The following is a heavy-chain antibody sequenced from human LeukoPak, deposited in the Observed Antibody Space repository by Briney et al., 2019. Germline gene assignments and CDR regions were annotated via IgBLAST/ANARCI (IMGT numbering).Heavy chain of an antibody. V-gene: IGHV4-30-4*08. J-gene: IGHJ4*02. D-gene: IGHD3-22*01. Sequence: SQTLSLTCTVSGGSISSGDYYWSWIRQPPGKGLEWIGYIYYSGSTYYNPSLKSRVTISVDTSKNQFSLKLSFVTAADTAVYYCARDLSSGYYRYYFDCWGQGTLVTVSS. CDR3: ARDLSSGYYRYYFDC. CDR2: IYYSGST. CDR1: GGSISSGDYY.